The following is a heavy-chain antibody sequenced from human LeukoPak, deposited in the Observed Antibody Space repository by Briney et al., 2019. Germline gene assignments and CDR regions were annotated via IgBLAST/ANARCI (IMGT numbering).Heavy chain of an antibody. CDR2: IYYSGST. V-gene: IGHV4-39*01. J-gene: IGHJ4*02. D-gene: IGHD4-17*01. Sequence: SETLSLTCTVSGGSISITSYYWGWIRQPPGKGLEWIGNIYYSGSTYYNPSLRSRVTISVDTSKNQFSLKLSSVTAADTAVYYCARHFYGDVPTYWGQGTLVTVSS. CDR1: GGSISITSYY. CDR3: ARHFYGDVPTY.